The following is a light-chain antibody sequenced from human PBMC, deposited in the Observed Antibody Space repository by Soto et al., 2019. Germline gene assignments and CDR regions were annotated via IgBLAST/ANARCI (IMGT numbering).Light chain of an antibody. J-gene: IGLJ3*02. CDR3: SSYTSSIP. CDR1: SSDVGGYNY. V-gene: IGLV2-14*01. CDR2: DVS. Sequence: QSVLTQPASVSGSPGQSITISCTGTSSDVGGYNYVSWYQQHPGKAPKLMIYDVSNRPSGVSNRFSGSKSGNTASLTISGLQAEDEADYYCSSYTSSIPFGGGTKVTVL.